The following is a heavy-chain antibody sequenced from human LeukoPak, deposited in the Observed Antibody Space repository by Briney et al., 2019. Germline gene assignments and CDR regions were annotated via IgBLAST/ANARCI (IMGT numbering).Heavy chain of an antibody. CDR1: GYTFTGYY. J-gene: IGHJ3*02. V-gene: IGHV1-2*02. D-gene: IGHD3-22*01. CDR3: ARTGYYATSVHDAFDI. CDR2: INPNSGGT. Sequence: GASVKVSCKASGYTFTGYYIHWVRQAPGQGLEWMGWINPNSGGTNYAQKFQGRVTMTRDTSISTAYMELSRLKSDDTAVYYCARTGYYATSVHDAFDIWGQGTMVTASS.